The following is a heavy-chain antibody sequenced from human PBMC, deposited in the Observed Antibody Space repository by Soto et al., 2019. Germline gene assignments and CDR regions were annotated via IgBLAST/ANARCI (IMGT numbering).Heavy chain of an antibody. CDR3: ARVDATGTTGLDY. D-gene: IGHD1-1*01. Sequence: ASVKVSCKASGGTFSSYTISWVRQAPGQGLEWMGRIIPILGIANYAQKFQGRVTITADKSTSTAYMELSSLRSEDTAVYYCARVDATGTTGLDYWGQGTLVTVSS. CDR2: IIPILGIA. V-gene: IGHV1-69*02. J-gene: IGHJ4*02. CDR1: GGTFSSYT.